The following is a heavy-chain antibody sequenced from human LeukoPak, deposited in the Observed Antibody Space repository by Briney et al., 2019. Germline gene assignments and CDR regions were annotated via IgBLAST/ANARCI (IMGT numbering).Heavy chain of an antibody. V-gene: IGHV3-53*01. J-gene: IGHJ4*02. CDR1: GFSVSNNY. CDR3: ARGPGRKSPLDY. D-gene: IGHD1-1*01. Sequence: GGSLRLSCAASGFSVSNNYMNWVRRAPGKGLEWVSVIYSGGNTYYADSVKGRFTISRDNFKNRLFLQMKSLRAEDTAVYYCARGPGRKSPLDYWGQGTLVTVSS. CDR2: IYSGGNT.